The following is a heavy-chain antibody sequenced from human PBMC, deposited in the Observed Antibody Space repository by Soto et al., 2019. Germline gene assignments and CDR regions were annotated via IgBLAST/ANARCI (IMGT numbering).Heavy chain of an antibody. CDR1: GGSISSSTYY. V-gene: IGHV4-39*01. J-gene: IGHJ5*02. CDR3: ARRSSSSLGSLFDP. CDR2: LYYTGNK. D-gene: IGHD6-6*01. Sequence: KPSETLSLTYTVSGGSISSSTYYWDWFRQPPGKGLEWIGALYYTGNKNYNPTLESRVTMSVDTSKNQFSLKLSSVTPTDTAVYYCARRSSSSLGSLFDPWGRGILVTVSS.